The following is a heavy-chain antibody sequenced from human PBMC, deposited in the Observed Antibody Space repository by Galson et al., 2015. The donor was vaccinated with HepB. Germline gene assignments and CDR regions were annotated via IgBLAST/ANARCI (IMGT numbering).Heavy chain of an antibody. CDR3: ARDSATRPLDY. CDR1: GDTFSSNA. D-gene: IGHD6-6*01. Sequence: SVKVSCKASGDTFSSNAIGWVRQAPGQGLEWMGRIIPILGIANHAQKFQGRVTITADKSTSTAYMELRSLRSEDTAVYYCARDSATRPLDYWGQGTLVTVS. CDR2: IIPILGIA. J-gene: IGHJ4*02. V-gene: IGHV1-69*04.